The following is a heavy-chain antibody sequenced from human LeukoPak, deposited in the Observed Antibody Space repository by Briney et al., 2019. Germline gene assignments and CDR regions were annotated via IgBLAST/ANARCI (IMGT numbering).Heavy chain of an antibody. CDR2: IFSSGST. CDR1: GGSITGYY. D-gene: IGHD2/OR15-2a*01. CDR3: ARLTKFLTTYYPTP. Sequence: SESLSLTCTVSGGSITGYYWSWIRQPPGKGLEWVGYIFSSGSTNYNPSLKSRVTISLDTSKSQFSLKLISVTASDTAVYYCARLTKFLTTYYPTPWGQGTLVTVSS. J-gene: IGHJ5*02. V-gene: IGHV4-59*08.